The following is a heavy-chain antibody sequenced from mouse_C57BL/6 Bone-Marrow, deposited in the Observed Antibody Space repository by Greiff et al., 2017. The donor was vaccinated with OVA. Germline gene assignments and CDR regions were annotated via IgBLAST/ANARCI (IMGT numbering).Heavy chain of an antibody. D-gene: IGHD2-3*01. Sequence: QVQLKESGAELVRPGASVTLSCKASGYTFTDYEMHWVKQTPVHGLEWIGAIDPETGGTAYNQKFKGKAILTADKSSSTAYMELRSLTSEDSAVYYCTRSYDWFAYWGQGTLVTVSA. J-gene: IGHJ3*01. V-gene: IGHV1-15*01. CDR2: IDPETGGT. CDR3: TRSYDWFAY. CDR1: GYTFTDYE.